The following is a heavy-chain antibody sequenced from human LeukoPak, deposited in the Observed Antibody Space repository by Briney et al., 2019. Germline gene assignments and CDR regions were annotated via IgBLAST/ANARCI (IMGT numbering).Heavy chain of an antibody. Sequence: SETLSLTCTVSGGSISSYYWSWVRHPAGKGLEWIGRIYASGSTRYNPSLKSRVTMSVDTSKNQFSLKLTSVTAADTAVYFRARGMAAAYDYNWFDPWGQGTLVTVSS. CDR3: ARGMAAAYDYNWFDP. J-gene: IGHJ5*02. D-gene: IGHD5-12*01. V-gene: IGHV4-4*07. CDR2: IYASGST. CDR1: GGSISSYY.